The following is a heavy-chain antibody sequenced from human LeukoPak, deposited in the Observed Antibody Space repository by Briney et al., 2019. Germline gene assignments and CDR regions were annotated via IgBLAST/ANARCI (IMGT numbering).Heavy chain of an antibody. D-gene: IGHD5-18*01. CDR3: ARTEESGYSYRYFGYYYYMDV. V-gene: IGHV4-61*01. CDR1: GYSISSGYY. Sequence: KPSETLSLTCSVSGYSISSGYYWGWIRQPPGKGLEWIGYIYYSGSTHYNPSLKSRVTISVDTSKNQFSLKLSSVTAADTAVYYCARTEESGYSYRYFGYYYYMDVWGKGTTVTVSS. J-gene: IGHJ6*03. CDR2: IYYSGST.